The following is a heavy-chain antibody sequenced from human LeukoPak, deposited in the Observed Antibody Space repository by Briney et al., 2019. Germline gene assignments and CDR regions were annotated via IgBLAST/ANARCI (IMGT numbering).Heavy chain of an antibody. CDR3: AMKAVPRPRLHDAFDF. D-gene: IGHD5-24*01. V-gene: IGHV3-74*01. Sequence: GGSLRLSCAASRFTFSTYWMHWVRRAPGKGLVWVSRINSDGSSTGYADSVKGRFTISRDNAKNTLYLQMNSLRADDTAVYYCAMKAVPRPRLHDAFDFWGQGTVVSVSS. J-gene: IGHJ3*01. CDR1: RFTFSTYW. CDR2: INSDGSST.